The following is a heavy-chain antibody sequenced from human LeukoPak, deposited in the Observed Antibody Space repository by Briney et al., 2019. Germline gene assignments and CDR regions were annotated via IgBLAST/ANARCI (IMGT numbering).Heavy chain of an antibody. CDR2: ISPDGSTT. Sequence: GGSLRLSCAASGFTFSNYAMSWVRHAPGKGLVWVSRISPDGSTTNLADSVKGRCTISRDNPKNTLFLQMSSLRAEDTAVYYCVRSASYDSSGYYYDSWGQGTLVTVSS. V-gene: IGHV3-74*01. D-gene: IGHD3-22*01. CDR3: VRSASYDSSGYYYDS. CDR1: GFTFSNYA. J-gene: IGHJ4*02.